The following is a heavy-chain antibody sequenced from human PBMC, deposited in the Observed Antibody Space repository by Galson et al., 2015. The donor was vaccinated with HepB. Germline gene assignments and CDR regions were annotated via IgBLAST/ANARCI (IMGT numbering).Heavy chain of an antibody. CDR1: GYTFTSYG. D-gene: IGHD6-13*01. J-gene: IGHJ6*02. Sequence: SVKVSCKASGYTFTSYGISWVRQAPGQGLEWMGWISAYNGNTNYAQKLQGRVTMTTDTSTGTAYMELRSLRSDDTAVYYCARVRRQQLVRVYYYYGMDVWGQGTTVTVSS. V-gene: IGHV1-18*04. CDR3: ARVRRQQLVRVYYYYGMDV. CDR2: ISAYNGNT.